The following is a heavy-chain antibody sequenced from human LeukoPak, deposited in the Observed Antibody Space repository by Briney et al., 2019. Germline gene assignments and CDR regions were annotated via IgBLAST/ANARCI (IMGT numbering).Heavy chain of an antibody. CDR1: GFTFSSYG. CDR2: IRFDGSNK. D-gene: IGHD6-19*01. J-gene: IGHJ4*02. Sequence: GGSLRLSCAASGFTFSSYGMHWVRQAPGKGLEWVAFIRFDGSNKYYADSMKGRFTISRDNAKNSLYLQLNSLRPEDTGLYYCARDRGGWPDYWGQGTLVTVSS. CDR3: ARDRGGWPDY. V-gene: IGHV3-30*02.